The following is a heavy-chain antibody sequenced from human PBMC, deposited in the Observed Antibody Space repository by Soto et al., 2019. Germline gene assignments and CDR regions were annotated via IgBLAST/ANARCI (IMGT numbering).Heavy chain of an antibody. D-gene: IGHD3-3*01. J-gene: IGHJ4*02. CDR3: SKLEGG. Sequence: EEQLVESGGGLVQPGGSLTLSCAASGFTFSDYYMEWVRQAPGKGLEWVARSRNKAKSYITDYAASVKGRFTISRDLSKNSLYLQMNNLKTEDTAVYYCSKLEGGWGQGTLVTVSS. CDR2: SRNKAKSYIT. CDR1: GFTFSDYY. V-gene: IGHV3-72*01.